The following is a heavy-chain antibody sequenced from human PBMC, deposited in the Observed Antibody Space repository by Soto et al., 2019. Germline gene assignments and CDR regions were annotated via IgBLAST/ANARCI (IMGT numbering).Heavy chain of an antibody. V-gene: IGHV4-4*02. CDR2: IYHSGST. Sequence: LSLTCAVSGGSISSSNWWSWVRQPPGKGLEWIGEIYHSGSTNYNPSLKSRVTISVDKSKNQFSLKLSSVTAADTAVYYCAVDYYDSSGYYLGYFDYWGQGTLVTVSS. J-gene: IGHJ4*02. CDR1: GGSISSSNW. D-gene: IGHD3-22*01. CDR3: AVDYYDSSGYYLGYFDY.